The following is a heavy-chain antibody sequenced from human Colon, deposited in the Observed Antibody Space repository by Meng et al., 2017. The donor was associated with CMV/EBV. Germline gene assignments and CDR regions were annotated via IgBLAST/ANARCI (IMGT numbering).Heavy chain of an antibody. CDR2: IKRQKDGETT. CDR1: GFTFSSYA. D-gene: IGHD2-2*01. Sequence: GESLKISCAASGFTFSSYAMSWVRQAPGKGLEWVGRIKRQKDGETTDYAAPVKGRFTISRDDSKNVVYLEMKTLRAEDTAVYYCTSLLVVPASNYDYWGQGTLVTVSS. J-gene: IGHJ4*02. V-gene: IGHV3-15*01. CDR3: TSLLVVPASNYDY.